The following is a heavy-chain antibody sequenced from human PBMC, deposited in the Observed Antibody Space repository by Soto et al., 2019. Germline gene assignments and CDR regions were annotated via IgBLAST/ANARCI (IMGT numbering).Heavy chain of an antibody. D-gene: IGHD3-3*02. V-gene: IGHV1-46*01. Sequence: GASVKVSCKASGYTFTTYYMHWVRQAPGQGLEWMGTIIPSGGSTSYTQKFQGRVTMTRDTSTGTAYMELSSLTSEDTAVYYCARALAPFYYYYGMDVWGQGTKVTVSS. CDR2: IIPSGGST. CDR3: ARALAPFYYYYGMDV. J-gene: IGHJ6*02. CDR1: GYTFTTYY.